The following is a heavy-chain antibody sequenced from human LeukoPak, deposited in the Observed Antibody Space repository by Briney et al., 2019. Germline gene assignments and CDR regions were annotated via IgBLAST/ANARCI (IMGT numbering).Heavy chain of an antibody. CDR2: IYYSGTT. CDR1: GGSISGYY. Sequence: SETLSLTCTVSGGSISGYYWSWIRQPPGKGLEWIGYIYYSGTTSYNPSLRSRVTMSVDTSKNQFSLRLSSVTAADTAVYYCARMGAIDGASANHDHWGQGTLVIVSS. J-gene: IGHJ4*02. CDR3: ARMGAIDGASANHDH. D-gene: IGHD4/OR15-4a*01. V-gene: IGHV4-59*01.